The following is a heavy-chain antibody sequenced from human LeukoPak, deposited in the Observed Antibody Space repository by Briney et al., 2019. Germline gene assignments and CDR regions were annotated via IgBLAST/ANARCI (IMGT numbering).Heavy chain of an antibody. Sequence: GRSLRLSCAASGFTFSSYAMHWVRQAPGKRLEWVAVISYDGSNKYYADSVKGRFTISRDNSKSTLYLQMNSLRAEDTAVYYCARDKSRGASSPYFDYWGQGTLVTVSS. V-gene: IGHV3-30-3*01. CDR2: ISYDGSNK. CDR1: GFTFSSYA. J-gene: IGHJ4*02. D-gene: IGHD3-10*01. CDR3: ARDKSRGASSPYFDY.